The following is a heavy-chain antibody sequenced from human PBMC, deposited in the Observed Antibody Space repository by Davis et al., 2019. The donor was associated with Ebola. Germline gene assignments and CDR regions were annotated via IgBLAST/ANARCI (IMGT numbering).Heavy chain of an antibody. D-gene: IGHD6-6*01. CDR2: IRRAGDT. CDR1: GFSFSNYD. V-gene: IGHV3-13*01. Sequence: GESLNISCAASGFSFSNYDMHWVRQRPGKGLEWVSSIRRAGDTYYAISLKGRFTISRDFAKGSLSLQMNSLRAEDTAVYYCAREHDTSSGGFDCWGKGTLVTVSS. CDR3: AREHDTSSGGFDC. J-gene: IGHJ4*02.